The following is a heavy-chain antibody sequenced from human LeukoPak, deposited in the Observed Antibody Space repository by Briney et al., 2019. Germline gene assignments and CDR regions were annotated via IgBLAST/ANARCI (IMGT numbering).Heavy chain of an antibody. D-gene: IGHD5-24*01. Sequence: PSETLSLTCAVYGGSFSGYYWSWIRQPPGKGLEWIREINHSGSTDYNPSLKSRVTISVDTSKNQFSLKLSSVTAADTAVYYCAREEMATKHQVWGQGTLVTVSS. CDR1: GGSFSGYY. J-gene: IGHJ4*02. CDR3: AREEMATKHQV. V-gene: IGHV4-34*01. CDR2: INHSGST.